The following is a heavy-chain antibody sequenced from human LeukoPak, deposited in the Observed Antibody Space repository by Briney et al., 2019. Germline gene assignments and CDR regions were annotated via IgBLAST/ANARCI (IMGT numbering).Heavy chain of an antibody. CDR1: GGSISSYY. J-gene: IGHJ3*02. V-gene: IGHV4-59*01. D-gene: IGHD5-12*01. CDR2: IYSSGST. CDR3: ARGNSGYDYAFDI. Sequence: SETLSLTCTVSGGSISSYYWSWIRQPPGKGLQWIGFIYSSGSTNYNPSLKSRVTISLDTSKNQFSLRVSSVTSADTAVYYCARGNSGYDYAFDIWGQGTMVTVSS.